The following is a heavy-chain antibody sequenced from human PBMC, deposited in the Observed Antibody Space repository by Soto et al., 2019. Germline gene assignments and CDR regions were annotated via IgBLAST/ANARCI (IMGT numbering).Heavy chain of an antibody. CDR3: ARARGSEPYYYYGMDV. J-gene: IGHJ6*02. CDR1: GFTFISYS. V-gene: IGHV3-48*02. CDR2: ISSSSSTI. Sequence: GGSLRLSCAASGFTFISYSMNWVRQAPGKGLEWVSYISSSSSTIYYADSVKGRFTISRDNAKNSLYLQMNSLRDEDTAVYYCARARGSEPYYYYGMDVWGQGTTVTVSS. D-gene: IGHD3-10*01.